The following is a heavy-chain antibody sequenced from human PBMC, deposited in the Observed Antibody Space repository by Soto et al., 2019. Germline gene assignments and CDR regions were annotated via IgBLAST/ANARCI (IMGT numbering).Heavy chain of an antibody. CDR2: IYYSGST. D-gene: IGHD3-10*01. V-gene: IGHV4-30-4*01. Sequence: KASETLSLTCTVSGGSISSGDYYWSWIRQPPGKGLEWIGYIYYSGSTYYNPSLKSRVTISVDTSKNQFSLKLSSVTAADTAVYYCARVAYGTIWFGGAYGMDVWGQGTTVTVSS. CDR3: ARVAYGTIWFGGAYGMDV. CDR1: GGSISSGDYY. J-gene: IGHJ6*02.